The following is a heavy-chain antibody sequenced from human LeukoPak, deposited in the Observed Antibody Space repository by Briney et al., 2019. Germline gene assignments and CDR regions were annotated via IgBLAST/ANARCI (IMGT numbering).Heavy chain of an antibody. CDR2: IYYSGST. CDR3: ARLEGYCSGGDCYLYYFDY. CDR1: GGSISSYY. J-gene: IGHJ4*02. V-gene: IGHV4-59*08. D-gene: IGHD2-15*01. Sequence: SETLSLTCTVSGGSISSYYWSWIRQPPGKGLEWIGYIYYSGSTNYNPSLKSRVTISVDTSKNQFSLKLSSVTAADTAVYSCARLEGYCSGGDCYLYYFDYWGQGTLVTVSS.